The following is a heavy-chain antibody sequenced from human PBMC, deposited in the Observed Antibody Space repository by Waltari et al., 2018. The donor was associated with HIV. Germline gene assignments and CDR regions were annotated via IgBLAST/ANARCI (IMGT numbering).Heavy chain of an antibody. CDR2: LAPSTQSK. J-gene: IGHJ4*02. V-gene: IGHV1-69*02. Sequence: QVQLVQSGPQLIRPGSDVMVSSTASGATFGAYQINRVRQAPGQGLAWLAFLAPSTQSKYFAQKCTGRVTLTADKSTSTDVMDLAGVTSADSSVYFCLLESHYDESTSYYEQWGPGTLVAISS. D-gene: IGHD3-22*01. CDR1: GATFGAYQ. CDR3: LLESHYDESTSYYEQ.